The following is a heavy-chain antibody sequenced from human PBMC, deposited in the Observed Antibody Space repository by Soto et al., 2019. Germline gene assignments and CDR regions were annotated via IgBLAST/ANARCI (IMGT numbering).Heavy chain of an antibody. D-gene: IGHD3-22*01. CDR2: ISGSGGST. V-gene: IGHV3-23*01. CDR1: GFTFSSYA. J-gene: IGHJ3*02. Sequence: PGGSLRLSCAASGFTFSSYAMSWFRQAPGKGLEWVSAISGSGGSTYYADSVKGRFTISRDNSKNTLYLQMNSLRAEDTAVYYCARDLSSGYLSYAFDIWGQGTMVTVS. CDR3: ARDLSSGYLSYAFDI.